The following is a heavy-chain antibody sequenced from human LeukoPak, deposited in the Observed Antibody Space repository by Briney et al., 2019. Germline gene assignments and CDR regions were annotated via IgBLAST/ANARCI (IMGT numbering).Heavy chain of an antibody. CDR3: AREIRGYCSGGSCQYYFDY. CDR1: GGSISSGDYY. J-gene: IGHJ4*02. V-gene: IGHV4-30-4*08. CDR2: IYYSGST. D-gene: IGHD2-15*01. Sequence: SQTLSLTCTVSGGSISSGDYYWSWIRQPPGKGLEWIGYIYYSGSTYYNPSLKSRVTMSVDTSKNQFSLKLSSVTAADTAVYYCAREIRGYCSGGSCQYYFDYWGQGTLVTVSS.